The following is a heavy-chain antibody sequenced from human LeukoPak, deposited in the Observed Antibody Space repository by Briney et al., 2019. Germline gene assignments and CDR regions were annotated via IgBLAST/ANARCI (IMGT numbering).Heavy chain of an antibody. V-gene: IGHV1-18*01. CDR3: ARGPGIAAAGAKAFDI. Sequence: ASVKVSCKASGYTFTSYGISWVRQAPGQGLEWMGWISAYNGNTNYAQKFQGRVTMTRDTSTSTVYMELSSLRSEDTAVYYCARGPGIAAAGAKAFDIWGQGTMVTVSS. CDR1: GYTFTSYG. CDR2: ISAYNGNT. D-gene: IGHD6-13*01. J-gene: IGHJ3*02.